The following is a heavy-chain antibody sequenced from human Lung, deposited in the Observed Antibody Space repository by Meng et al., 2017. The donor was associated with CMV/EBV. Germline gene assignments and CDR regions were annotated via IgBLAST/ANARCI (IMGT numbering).Heavy chain of an antibody. V-gene: IGHV3-23*03. J-gene: IGHJ4*02. D-gene: IGHD3-3*01. CDR3: AKLGYDSDY. CDR1: GFTFSNCA. Sequence: LRLSCVTSGFTFSNCAMSWVRQAPGKGLEWVSIIHSGGSSTHYADSVKGRLTISRDDSKNTLFLQMDSLRAEDTAVYYCAKLGYDSDYWGQGTLVTVSS. CDR2: IHSGGSST.